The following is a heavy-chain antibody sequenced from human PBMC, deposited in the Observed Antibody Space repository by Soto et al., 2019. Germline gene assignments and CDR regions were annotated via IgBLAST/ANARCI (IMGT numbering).Heavy chain of an antibody. CDR1: GGSIIDPNC. CDR2: IYHSGSP. Sequence: PSETLSLTCAVSGGSIIDPNCCPMLRQTPGQGLEWIGEIYHSGSPTYSPSLRGRATISVDKSNNQFSLSLRYVPAEATAVYCCFSIRRRHKRYRSGIGICAEGLVRTGHS. V-gene: IGHV4-4*01. CDR3: FSIRRRHKRYRSGIGICAEGLVRTGHS. J-gene: IGHJ5*01. D-gene: IGHD7-27*01.